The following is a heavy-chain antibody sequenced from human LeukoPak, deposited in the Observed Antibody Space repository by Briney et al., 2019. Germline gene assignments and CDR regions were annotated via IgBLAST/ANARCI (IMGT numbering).Heavy chain of an antibody. CDR1: GYTFNRYG. CDR2: ISGYNGNT. J-gene: IGHJ4*02. D-gene: IGHD5-12*01. V-gene: IGHV1-18*01. Sequence: ASVKVSCKASGYTFNRYGITWVRQAPGQGLEWMGWISGYNGNTKYAQKLQGRVTMTTDTSTSTAYMELRSLRSDDTAMYYCARDYGYGVTVMISDDYWGQGTLVTVYS. CDR3: ARDYGYGVTVMISDDY.